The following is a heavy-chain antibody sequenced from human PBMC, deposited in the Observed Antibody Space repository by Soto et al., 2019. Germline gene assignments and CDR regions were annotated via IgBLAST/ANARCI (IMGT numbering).Heavy chain of an antibody. CDR1: GFTFSSYA. CDR3: ARDTVTTIPYYYYGMDV. J-gene: IGHJ6*02. D-gene: IGHD2-21*02. Sequence: GGSLRLSCAASGFTFSSYAMHWVRQAPGKGLEWVAVISYDGSNKYYADSVKGRFTISRDNSKNTLYLQMNSLRAEDTAVYYCARDTVTTIPYYYYGMDVWGQGTTVTVSS. V-gene: IGHV3-30-3*01. CDR2: ISYDGSNK.